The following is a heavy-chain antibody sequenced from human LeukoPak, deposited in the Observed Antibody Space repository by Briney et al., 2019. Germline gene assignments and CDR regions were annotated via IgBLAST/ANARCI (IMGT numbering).Heavy chain of an antibody. CDR3: AKDLPYSGWAFEI. CDR1: GFTFNNYA. Sequence: PGGSLRLSCAASGFTFNNYAMSWVRRAPGKGLEWVSLIMSGGTTYYADSVKGRFTISRDKSKDTLHLQMNSLRAEDTAVYYCAKDLPYSGWAFEIWGLGTMVTVSS. V-gene: IGHV3-23*01. CDR2: IMSGGTT. J-gene: IGHJ3*02. D-gene: IGHD6-13*01.